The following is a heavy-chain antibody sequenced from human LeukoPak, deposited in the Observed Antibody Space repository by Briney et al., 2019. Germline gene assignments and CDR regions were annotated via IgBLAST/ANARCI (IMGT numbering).Heavy chain of an antibody. CDR1: GGSISSSSYY. Sequence: PSETLSLTCTVFGGSISSSSYYWGWIRQPPGTGLEWIGSIHYSGSTYYNPSLKSRVTISVDTSKNHFSLKQSSVTTADTAVYYCARGGGYGGIDWYFDLWGRGTLFTVSS. D-gene: IGHD4-23*01. J-gene: IGHJ2*01. CDR2: IHYSGST. CDR3: ARGGGYGGIDWYFDL. V-gene: IGHV4-39*02.